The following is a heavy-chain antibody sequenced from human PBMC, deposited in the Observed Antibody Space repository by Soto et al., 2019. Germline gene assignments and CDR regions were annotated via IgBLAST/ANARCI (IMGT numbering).Heavy chain of an antibody. CDR3: ARGAQMDSGEYELFVP. D-gene: IGHD4-17*01. CDR2: KYYSEST. J-gene: IGHJ5*02. Sequence: QVQLQESGPGLVKPSETLSLTCTVSGGSVSSGSYYWSWIRQPPGQGRKWIGYKYYSESTNYNPSLKSRVPLSVDPSKSQFSQKLGSVTAADTAGYYCARGAQMDSGEYELFVPWGQGTLVPASS. V-gene: IGHV4-61*01. CDR1: GGSVSSGSYY.